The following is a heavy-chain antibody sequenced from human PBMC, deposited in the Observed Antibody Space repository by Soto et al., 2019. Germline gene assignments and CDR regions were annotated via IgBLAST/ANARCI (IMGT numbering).Heavy chain of an antibody. D-gene: IGHD3-22*01. CDR1: GPSAGSGTCS. J-gene: IGHJ4*02. V-gene: IGHV4-61*01. CDR2: IYYSGST. CDR3: AKNYYDSSGYYFDY. Sequence: LSPTSPSPGPSAGSGTCSGCGIPPAPGKGLEWIGYIYYSGSTNYNPSLKSRVTISVDTSKNQFSLKLSSVTAADTAVYYCAKNYYDSSGYYFDYWGQGTLVTVSS.